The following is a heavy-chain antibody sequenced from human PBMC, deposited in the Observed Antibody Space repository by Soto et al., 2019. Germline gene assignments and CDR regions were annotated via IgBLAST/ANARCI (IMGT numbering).Heavy chain of an antibody. V-gene: IGHV3-30*18. D-gene: IGHD2-15*01. J-gene: IGHJ6*02. CDR2: ISYDGRSE. CDR1: GFTFSNFG. Sequence: VQLVESGGGMIQPGKSLRLSCVGSGFTFSNFGMHWVRQAPGKGLEWVAGISYDGRSESYVDSVRGRFTLYRDNSKNTLSLQMISLRPEDTGVYYCAKDLDVVMVLSATRGLDVWGQGTTVTVSS. CDR3: AKDLDVVMVLSATRGLDV.